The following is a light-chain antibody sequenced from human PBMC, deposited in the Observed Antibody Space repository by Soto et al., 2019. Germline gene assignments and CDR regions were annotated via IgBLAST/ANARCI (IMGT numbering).Light chain of an antibody. V-gene: IGLV4-69*01. Sequence: QSVLTQSPSASASLGTSVKLTCTLSRGHSSYAIAWHQQQPEKGPRYLMKLNSDGSHSKGDGIPDRFAGSSSGAERYLTISSLQSEDEADYYCQTWATGVVFGGGTQLTVL. CDR1: RGHSSYA. CDR3: QTWATGVV. CDR2: LNSDGSH. J-gene: IGLJ2*01.